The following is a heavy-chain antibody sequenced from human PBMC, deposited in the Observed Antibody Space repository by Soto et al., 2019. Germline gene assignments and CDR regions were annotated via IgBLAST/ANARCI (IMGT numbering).Heavy chain of an antibody. CDR3: ARGLGVRYFNWLSYSYGMDV. CDR1: GGSFSGYY. V-gene: IGHV4-34*01. CDR2: INHSGST. J-gene: IGHJ6*02. D-gene: IGHD3-9*01. Sequence: SETLSLTCAVYGGSFSGYYWSWIRQPPGKGLEWIGEINHSGSTNYNPSLKGRVTISVDTSKNQFSLKLSSVTAADTAVYYCARGLGVRYFNWLSYSYGMDVWGQGTTVTVSS.